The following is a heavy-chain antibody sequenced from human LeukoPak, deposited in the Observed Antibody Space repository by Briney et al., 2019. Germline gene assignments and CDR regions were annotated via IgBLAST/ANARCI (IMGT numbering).Heavy chain of an antibody. V-gene: IGHV3-23*01. CDR3: AKGVRFLEWFFDY. CDR1: GFTFSSYA. Sequence: GGSLRLSCAASGFTFSSYAMSWVRQAPGKGLEWVSAISGSGGSTYYADSVKGRFTISRDNSKSTLYLQMNSLRAEDTAVYYCAKGVRFLEWFFDYWGQGTLVTVSS. D-gene: IGHD3-3*01. J-gene: IGHJ4*02. CDR2: ISGSGGST.